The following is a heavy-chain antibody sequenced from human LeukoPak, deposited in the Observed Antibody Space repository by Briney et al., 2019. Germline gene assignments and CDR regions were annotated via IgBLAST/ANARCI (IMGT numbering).Heavy chain of an antibody. CDR3: ARHYGP. V-gene: IGHV4-4*02. D-gene: IGHD3-16*01. Sequence: SGTLSLTCTVSGDSINRGYWWSWVRQAPGKGLEWIGQIWHSGSTNYNPSLTTRVTISIDKSKNHFSLKLTSATAADTAVYYCARHYGPWGQGTLVTVSS. CDR1: GDSINRGYW. J-gene: IGHJ4*02. CDR2: IWHSGST.